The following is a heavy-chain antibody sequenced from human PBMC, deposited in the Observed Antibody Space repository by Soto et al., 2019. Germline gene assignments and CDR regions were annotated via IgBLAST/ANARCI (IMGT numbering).Heavy chain of an antibody. V-gene: IGHV1-69*02. CDR2: IIPILGIA. CDR1: GGTFSSYT. Sequence: GASVKVSCKASGGTFSSYTISWVRQAPGQGLEWMGRIIPILGIANYAQKFQGRVTITADKSTSTAYMELSSLRSEDTAVYYCARGGYSGYDSEQYYFDYWGQGTLVTVSS. J-gene: IGHJ4*02. D-gene: IGHD5-12*01. CDR3: ARGGYSGYDSEQYYFDY.